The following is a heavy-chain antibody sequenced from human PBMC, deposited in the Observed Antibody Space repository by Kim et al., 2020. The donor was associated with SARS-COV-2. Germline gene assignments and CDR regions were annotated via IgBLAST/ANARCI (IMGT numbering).Heavy chain of an antibody. CDR1: GGSISSGGYS. D-gene: IGHD5-18*01. Sequence: SETLSLTCAVSGGSISSGGYSWSWIRQPPGQGLEWIGYIYHSGSTYYNPSLKSRVTISVDRSKNQFSLKLSSVTAADTAVYYCARDRYSYGSGTPYYYSGMDVWGNGKTVTVSS. CDR3: ARDRYSYGSGTPYYYSGMDV. V-gene: IGHV4-30-2*01. CDR2: IYHSGST. J-gene: IGHJ6*04.